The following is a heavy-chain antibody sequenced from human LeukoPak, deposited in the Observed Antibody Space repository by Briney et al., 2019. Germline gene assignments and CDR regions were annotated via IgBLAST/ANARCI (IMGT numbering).Heavy chain of an antibody. CDR1: GGSISSYY. Sequence: SEALSLTCTVSGGSISSYYWSWIRQPPGKGLEWIGYIYYSGSTNYNPSLKSRVTISVDTSKNQFSLKLSSVTAADTAVYYCARGFAFDIWGQGTMVTVSS. V-gene: IGHV4-59*01. CDR2: IYYSGST. CDR3: ARGFAFDI. J-gene: IGHJ3*02.